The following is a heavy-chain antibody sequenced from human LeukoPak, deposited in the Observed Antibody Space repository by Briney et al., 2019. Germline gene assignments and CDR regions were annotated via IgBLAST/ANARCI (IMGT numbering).Heavy chain of an antibody. CDR1: GFTFSSYS. V-gene: IGHV3-21*01. Sequence: GGSLRLSCAASGFTFSSYSMNWVRQAPGKGLEWVSSISSSSSYIYYADSVKGRFTISRDNSKNTLYLQMNSLRAEDTAVYYCARVVVRGAPGGGNWFDPWGQGTLVTVSS. CDR3: ARVVVRGAPGGGNWFDP. J-gene: IGHJ5*02. CDR2: ISSSSSYI. D-gene: IGHD3-10*01.